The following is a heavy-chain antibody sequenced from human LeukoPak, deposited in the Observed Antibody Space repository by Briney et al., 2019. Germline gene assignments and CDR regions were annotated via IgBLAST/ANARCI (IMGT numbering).Heavy chain of an antibody. Sequence: GGSLRLSCAASGFTFSTSWMDWVRQAPGKGLEWVANIKQDGSETYYVDSAKGRFTISRDNAKNSLYLQMNSLRAGDMALYYCAKDTYYDFWSGPGGATFDYWGQGTLVTVSS. V-gene: IGHV3-7*03. CDR1: GFTFSTSW. J-gene: IGHJ4*02. CDR3: AKDTYYDFWSGPGGATFDY. CDR2: IKQDGSET. D-gene: IGHD3-3*01.